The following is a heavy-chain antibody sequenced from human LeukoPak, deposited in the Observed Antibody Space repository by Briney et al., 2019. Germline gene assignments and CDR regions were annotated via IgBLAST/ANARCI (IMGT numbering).Heavy chain of an antibody. CDR3: ARGVWSGYNYYYYMDV. CDR2: IDPNSGGT. D-gene: IGHD3-3*01. J-gene: IGHJ6*03. CDR1: RYTFTGYY. V-gene: IGHV1-2*02. Sequence: ASVKVSCKASRYTFTGYYMHWVRQAPGQGLEWMGWIDPNSGGTNYAQKFQGRVTMTRDTTISTAYMALSSLRSDDTAEYYCARGVWSGYNYYYYMDVWGKGTTVTVSS.